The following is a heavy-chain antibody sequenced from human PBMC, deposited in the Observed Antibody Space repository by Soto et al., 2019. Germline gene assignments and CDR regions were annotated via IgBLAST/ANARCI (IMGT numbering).Heavy chain of an antibody. D-gene: IGHD6-19*01. CDR3: AKDRKSGSGWYWDY. CDR1: GFTFSSYA. J-gene: IGHJ4*02. Sequence: GELLESGGGLVQPGGSLSLSCAASGFTFSSYAMSWVRQAPGKWLEWVSGSSGGGVSTYYADSVTGRFTSSRDNSKNALYMQMNSLRAEGTAVYYCAKDRKSGSGWYWDYWGQGTLVTVSS. V-gene: IGHV3-23*01. CDR2: SSGGGVST.